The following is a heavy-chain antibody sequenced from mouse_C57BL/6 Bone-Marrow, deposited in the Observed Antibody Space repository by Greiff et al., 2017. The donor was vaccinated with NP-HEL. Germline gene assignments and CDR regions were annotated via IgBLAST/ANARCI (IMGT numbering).Heavy chain of an antibody. J-gene: IGHJ1*03. Sequence: EVKLEESGGGLVKPGGSLKLSCAASGFTFSSYAMSWVRQTPEKRLEWVATISDGGSYTYYPDNVKGRFTISRDNAKNNLYLQMSHLKSEDTAMYYCARNDGSIWYFDGWGTGTTVTVSS. V-gene: IGHV5-4*03. CDR2: ISDGGSYT. CDR3: ARNDGSIWYFDG. CDR1: GFTFSSYA. D-gene: IGHD1-1*01.